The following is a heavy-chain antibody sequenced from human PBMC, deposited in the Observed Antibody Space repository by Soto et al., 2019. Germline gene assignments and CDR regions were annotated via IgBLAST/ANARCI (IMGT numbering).Heavy chain of an antibody. CDR3: ATEGGYPGSNFDGAY. Sequence: EVQLVESGGGLVEPGGSIRLSCVASGFTFTKAYMTWVRQAPGKGLEWVGRIKGSHAGGTTDYATSVKGRFTISRDDSKNKMYLPINSLKPEDTSGYYCATEGGYPGSNFDGAYWGKGNLVTVSS. J-gene: IGHJ4*02. V-gene: IGHV3-15*01. D-gene: IGHD1-26*01. CDR1: GFTFTKAY. CDR2: IKGSHAGGTT.